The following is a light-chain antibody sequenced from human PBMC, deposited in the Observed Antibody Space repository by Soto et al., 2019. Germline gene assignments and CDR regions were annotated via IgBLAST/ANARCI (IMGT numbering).Light chain of an antibody. J-gene: IGKJ3*01. CDR1: QGISSW. Sequence: DLQKTQSPSSVSASVGDRVTITCRASQGISSWLAWYQQKPGKAPKFLIYAASSLQSGVPSRFSGSGSGTDFTLTISSLQAEHFATYHCQQGSSYSVTFGPGTKVEIK. V-gene: IGKV1D-12*01. CDR2: AAS. CDR3: QQGSSYSVT.